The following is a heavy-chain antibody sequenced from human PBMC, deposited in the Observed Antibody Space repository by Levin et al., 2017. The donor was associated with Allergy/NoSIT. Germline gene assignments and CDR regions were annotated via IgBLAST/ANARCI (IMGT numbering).Heavy chain of an antibody. V-gene: IGHV4-31*03. J-gene: IGHJ4*02. CDR1: GGSISSGGYY. CDR2: IYYSGST. Sequence: LRLSCTVSGGSISSGGYYWSWIRQHPGKGLEWIGYIYYSGSTYYNPSLKSRVTISVDTSKNQFSLKLSSVTAADTAVYYCARVITLRRTPELAFDYWGQGTLVTVSS. CDR3: ARVITLRRTPELAFDY. D-gene: IGHD3-22*01.